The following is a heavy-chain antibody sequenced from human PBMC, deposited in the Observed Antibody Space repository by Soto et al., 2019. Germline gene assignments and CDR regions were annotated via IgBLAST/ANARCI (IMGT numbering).Heavy chain of an antibody. D-gene: IGHD2-15*01. CDR2: IYYSGST. J-gene: IGHJ5*02. CDR1: GGSISSYY. V-gene: IGHV4-59*01. CDR3: ARGGEIDDCCGCSCDSGRSYNWFDP. Sequence: SETLCLTCTVSGGSISSYYWSWIRQPPGKGLEWIGYIYYSGSTNYTPSLKSRVTISLDTSKNQLSLKLSSVTAADTAVYNWARGGEIDDCCGCSCDSGRSYNWFDPWGQGTLVTVSS.